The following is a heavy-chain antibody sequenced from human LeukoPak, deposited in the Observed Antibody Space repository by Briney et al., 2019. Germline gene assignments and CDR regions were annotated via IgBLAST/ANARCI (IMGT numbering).Heavy chain of an antibody. D-gene: IGHD5-18*01. CDR2: VDHTGIT. V-gene: IGHV4-59*01. CDR3: ARGRVSSSTWHSTYYNYFYMDV. CDR1: GGSIGSYY. Sequence: SETLSLTCTVSGGSIGSYYWTWIRQPPGKGLEWIGYVDHTGITNFSPSLNGRVSISRDTTKNLFSLRVRSVTAADTAVYFCARGRVSSSTWHSTYYNYFYMDVWGKGTTVTVSS. J-gene: IGHJ6*03.